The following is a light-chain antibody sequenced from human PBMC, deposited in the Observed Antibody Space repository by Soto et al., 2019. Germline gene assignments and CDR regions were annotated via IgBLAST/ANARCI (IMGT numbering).Light chain of an antibody. CDR1: QSISSN. CDR2: DAS. Sequence: EIVMTQSPATLSVSPGERATLSCRASQSISSNLAWYQQKPGHGPRLLIYDASTRATGIPARFSGSGSGTDFTLTISSLQSEDFAVYYCQQYNNWLKWTFGQGT. CDR3: QQYNNWLKWT. J-gene: IGKJ1*01. V-gene: IGKV3-15*01.